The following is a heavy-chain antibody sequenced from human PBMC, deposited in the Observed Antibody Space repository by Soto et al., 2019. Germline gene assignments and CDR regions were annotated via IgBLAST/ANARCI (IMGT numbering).Heavy chain of an antibody. V-gene: IGHV5-51*01. CDR1: GYSFTSYW. D-gene: IGHD6-13*01. J-gene: IGHJ6*02. CDR2: IYPGDSDT. CDR3: ARLGKAVAGTGYYYGMDV. Sequence: GESLKISCKGSGYSFTSYWIAWVRQVPGKGLEWMGIIYPGDSDTRYSPSFQGQVTISADQSINTAYLQWSSLKASDTAMYYCARLGKAVAGTGYYYGMDVWGQGTTVTVSS.